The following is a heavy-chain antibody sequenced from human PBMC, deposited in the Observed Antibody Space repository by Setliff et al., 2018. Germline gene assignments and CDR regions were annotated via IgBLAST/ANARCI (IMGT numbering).Heavy chain of an antibody. CDR2: ISGSGGST. CDR1: GFTFSSYA. D-gene: IGHD2-2*01. V-gene: IGHV3-23*01. CDR3: AKSWVVPAAITFSGFDP. J-gene: IGHJ5*02. Sequence: GGSLRLSCAASGFTFSSYAMSWVRQAPGKGLEWVSVISGSGGSTYYADSVKGRFTISRDNSKNTLYLQMNSLRAEDTAVYYCAKSWVVPAAITFSGFDPWGQGTLVTVSS.